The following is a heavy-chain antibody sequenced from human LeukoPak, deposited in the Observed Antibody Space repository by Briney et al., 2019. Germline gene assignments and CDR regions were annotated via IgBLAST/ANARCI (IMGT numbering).Heavy chain of an antibody. V-gene: IGHV4-38-2*02. D-gene: IGHD6-13*01. Sequence: SETLSLTCTVSGYSISSGYYWGWIRQPPGKGLEWIGTIYHSGNTYYNPSLESRVTISVDTSKNQFSLRLSSVTAADTAVYYCARVTGYVMEDYFDYWGQGTLVTVSS. CDR1: GYSISSGYY. CDR2: IYHSGNT. CDR3: ARVTGYVMEDYFDY. J-gene: IGHJ4*02.